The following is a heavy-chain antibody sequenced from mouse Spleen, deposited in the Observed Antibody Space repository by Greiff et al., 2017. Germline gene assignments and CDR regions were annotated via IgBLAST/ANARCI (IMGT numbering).Heavy chain of an antibody. CDR1: GYTFTSYT. CDR2: INPSSGYT. D-gene: IGHD1-1*02. V-gene: IGHV1-4*01. J-gene: IGHJ1*01. Sequence: QVQLQQSGAELARPGASVKMSCTASGYTFTSYTMHWVKQRPGQGLEWIGYINPSSGYTKYNQKFKDKATLTADKSSSTAYMQLSSLTSEDSAVYYCARRGGGDYWYFDVWGAGTTVTVSS. CDR3: ARRGGGDYWYFDV.